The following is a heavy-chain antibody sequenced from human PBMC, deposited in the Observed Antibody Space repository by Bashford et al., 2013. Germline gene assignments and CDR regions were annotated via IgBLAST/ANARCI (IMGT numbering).Heavy chain of an antibody. CDR2: IHPHTGDT. V-gene: IGHV1-2*06. CDR1: GYTFTGYY. J-gene: IGHJ4*01. Sequence: ASVKVSCKASGYTFTGYYIHWVRQAPGQGLEWMGQIHPHTGDTVYAQKFRGRITITRDTHVATSYMDLTTLNSDDTALYFCARMAAQREFDNWGHGTLVTVSS. CDR3: ARMAAQREFDN. D-gene: IGHD5-24*01.